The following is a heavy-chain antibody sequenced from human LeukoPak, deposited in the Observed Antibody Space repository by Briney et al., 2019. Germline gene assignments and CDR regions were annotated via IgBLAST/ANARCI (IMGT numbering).Heavy chain of an antibody. CDR1: GGSISSSSYY. Sequence: SETLSLTCTVSGGSISSSSYYWGWLRQPPGKGLEWIGSIYYSGSTYYNPSLKSRVTISVDTSKNQFSLKLSSVTAADTAVYYCAIGSWYLNWFDPWGQGTLVTVSS. D-gene: IGHD6-13*01. CDR2: IYYSGST. J-gene: IGHJ5*02. CDR3: AIGSWYLNWFDP. V-gene: IGHV4-39*01.